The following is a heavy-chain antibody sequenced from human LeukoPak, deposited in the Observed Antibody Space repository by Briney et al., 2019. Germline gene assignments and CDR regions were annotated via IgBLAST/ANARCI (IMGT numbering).Heavy chain of an antibody. D-gene: IGHD6-19*01. V-gene: IGHV4-31*03. Sequence: SQTLSLTCTVSGGSISSGGYYWSWIRQHPGKGLEWIGYIYYSGSTYYNPSLTSRVTISVDTSKNQFSLKLSSETAADTAVYYCARAPSSGWSNHLDYWGQGTLVTVSS. J-gene: IGHJ4*02. CDR2: IYYSGST. CDR1: GGSISSGGYY. CDR3: ARAPSSGWSNHLDY.